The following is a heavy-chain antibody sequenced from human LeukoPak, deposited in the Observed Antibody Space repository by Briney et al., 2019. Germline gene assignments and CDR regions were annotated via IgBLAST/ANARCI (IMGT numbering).Heavy chain of an antibody. Sequence: SETLSLTCTVSGGSINSGSYYWGWIRQPPGKGLEWVGSIYYSGSTYYNPSLKSRVTISVDTSKNQFSLKVTSVTAADTAVYYCARGATIYSASGSYYNYWDHGILVTVSS. CDR3: ARGATIYSASGSYYNY. CDR2: IYYSGST. D-gene: IGHD3-10*01. CDR1: GGSINSGSYY. V-gene: IGHV4-39*07. J-gene: IGHJ4*01.